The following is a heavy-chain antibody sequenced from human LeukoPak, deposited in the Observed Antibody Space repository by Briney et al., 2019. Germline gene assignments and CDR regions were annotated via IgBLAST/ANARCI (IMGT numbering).Heavy chain of an antibody. D-gene: IGHD6-13*01. CDR3: AREAEGIAAAGTFDY. J-gene: IGHJ4*02. V-gene: IGHV4-61*02. CDR2: IYTSGST. CDR1: GASISSGSYD. Sequence: RPSQTLSLTCTVSGASISSGSYDWGWLRQPAGKGLEWIGRIYTSGSTNYNPSLKSRVTISVDTSKNQFSLKLSSVTAADTAVYYCAREAEGIAAAGTFDYWGQGTLVTVSS.